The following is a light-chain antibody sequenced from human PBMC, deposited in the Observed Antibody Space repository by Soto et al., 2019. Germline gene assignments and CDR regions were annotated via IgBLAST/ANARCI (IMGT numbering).Light chain of an antibody. J-gene: IGKJ2*01. V-gene: IGKV3-15*01. CDR3: QQYNNWPPVT. CDR2: GAS. Sequence: EIVMSQSPATLSVSPGERATLSCRASQSVSSNLAWYQQKPGQAPRLLIYGASTRATGIPARFSGSGSGTEFTLTISGLQSEDFAVYYCQQYNNWPPVTFGQGTKLEIK. CDR1: QSVSSN.